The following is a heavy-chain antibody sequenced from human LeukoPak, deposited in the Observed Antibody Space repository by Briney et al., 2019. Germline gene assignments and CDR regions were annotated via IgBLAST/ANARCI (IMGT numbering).Heavy chain of an antibody. V-gene: IGHV3-30*02. CDR2: IRYDGSNK. CDR1: GFTFSSYC. Sequence: GGSLRLSCAASGFTFSSYCMHWVRQAPGKGLEGVAFIRYDGSNKYYADSVKGRFTISRDNSKNTLYLQMNSLRAEDTAVYYCAKKYYDILTGYPDAFDIWGQGTMVTVSS. D-gene: IGHD3-9*01. J-gene: IGHJ3*02. CDR3: AKKYYDILTGYPDAFDI.